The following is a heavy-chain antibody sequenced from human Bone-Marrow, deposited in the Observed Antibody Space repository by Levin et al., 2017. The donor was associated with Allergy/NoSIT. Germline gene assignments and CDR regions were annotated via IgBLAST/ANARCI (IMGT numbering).Heavy chain of an antibody. CDR1: GFTFSDYY. CDR3: ARRPPFFDWLLRGYYYYYMDV. Sequence: GESLKISCAASGFTFSDYYMSWIRQAPGKGLEWVSYISSSSSYTNYADSVKGRFTISRDNAKNSLYLQMNSLRAEDTAVYYCARRPPFFDWLLRGYYYYYMDVWGKGTTVTVSS. J-gene: IGHJ6*03. CDR2: ISSSSSYT. D-gene: IGHD3/OR15-3a*01. V-gene: IGHV3-11*06.